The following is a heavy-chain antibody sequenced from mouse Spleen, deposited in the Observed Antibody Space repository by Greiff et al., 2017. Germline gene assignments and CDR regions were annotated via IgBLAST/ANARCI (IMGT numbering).Heavy chain of an antibody. Sequence: EVKLMESGGGLVKPGGSRKFPCAASGFTFSDYGLHGVRQAPERGLGGLAYISSGRSTIYYAGTVKGRFPISRENAKNTLFLQMTSLRSEDTAMYYCARGGAYRYDGYWYFDVWGAGTTVTVSS. J-gene: IGHJ1*01. CDR1: GFTFSDYG. CDR3: ARGGAYRYDGYWYFDV. V-gene: IGHV5-17*01. CDR2: ISSGRSTI. D-gene: IGHD2-14*01.